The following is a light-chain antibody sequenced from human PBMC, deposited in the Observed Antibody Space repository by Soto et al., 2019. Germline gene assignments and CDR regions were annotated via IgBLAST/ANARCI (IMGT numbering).Light chain of an antibody. CDR2: GAS. J-gene: IGKJ4*01. CDR3: QQDSSWPLT. CDR1: QSISSN. V-gene: IGKV3-15*01. Sequence: EIVMKQSPATLSVSPGERATLSCWASQSISSNLAWYQQKAGQAPRLLIYGASTRATGVPATFSGSGSGTEFTLSISSLQSEHLGVYYCQQDSSWPLTFGGGTKVDI.